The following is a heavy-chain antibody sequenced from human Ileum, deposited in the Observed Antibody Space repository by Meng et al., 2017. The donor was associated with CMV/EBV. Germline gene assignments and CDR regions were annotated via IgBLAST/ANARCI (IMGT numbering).Heavy chain of an antibody. J-gene: IGHJ4*02. D-gene: IGHD3-22*01. Sequence: QVELVGCGGGVVQPGVSLRLSCAASGLTFSRLGMHWVRQAPGKGLEWVAFIHYDGSTRYYADSVKGRFTISRDNSRNTLYLQMISLRPEDTAVYYCAKDDSGGDYFWGQGTLVTVSS. CDR2: IHYDGSTR. CDR3: AKDDSGGDYF. V-gene: IGHV3-30*02. CDR1: GLTFSRLG.